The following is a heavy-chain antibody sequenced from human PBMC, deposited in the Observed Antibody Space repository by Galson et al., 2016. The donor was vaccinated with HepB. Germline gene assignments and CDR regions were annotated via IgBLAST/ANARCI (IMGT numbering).Heavy chain of an antibody. V-gene: IGHV4-39*01. CDR3: ARQSGHDFWSGSTQPNWFDP. CDR1: GGSISSSIYY. CDR2: IYYSGNT. D-gene: IGHD3-3*01. Sequence: SETLSLTCTVSGGSISSSIYYWGRIRQPPGKGLEWIGSIYYSGNTHYNPSLKSRVTISVDTSKNQFSLKLSSVTAADTAVYYCARQSGHDFWSGSTQPNWFDPWGQGTLVTVSS. J-gene: IGHJ5*02.